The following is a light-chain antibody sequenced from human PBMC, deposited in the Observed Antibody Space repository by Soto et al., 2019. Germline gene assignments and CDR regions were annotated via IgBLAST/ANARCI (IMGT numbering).Light chain of an antibody. V-gene: IGKV3-20*01. CDR1: QSVRSSG. CDR2: AAS. CDR3: QQFDNLPQT. Sequence: EIVLTQSPGTLSLSPGERATLSCRASQSVRSSGLAWYQQKPGQALRLLIYAASSRASGIPDRFTGSGSGTDFTLTISRLEPEDFAVYHCQQFDNLPQTFGQGTKVQIK. J-gene: IGKJ1*01.